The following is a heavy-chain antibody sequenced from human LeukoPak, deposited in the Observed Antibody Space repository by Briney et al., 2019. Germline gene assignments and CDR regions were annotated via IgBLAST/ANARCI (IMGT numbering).Heavy chain of an antibody. CDR2: INNSGST. CDR3: ARFGRDDAFDF. Sequence: SETLSLTCAVYGGSFSGYYWSWIRQPPGRGLEWIGEINNSGSTNYNRSFKSRVTISVDNSKNQFSLQLSSVTAAGTAVYYCARFGRDDAFDFWGQGTMVTVSS. J-gene: IGHJ3*01. D-gene: IGHD3-16*01. CDR1: GGSFSGYY. V-gene: IGHV4-34*01.